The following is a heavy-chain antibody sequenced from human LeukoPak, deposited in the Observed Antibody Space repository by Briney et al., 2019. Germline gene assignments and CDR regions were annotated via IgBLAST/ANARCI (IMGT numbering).Heavy chain of an antibody. D-gene: IGHD3-22*01. J-gene: IGHJ6*02. CDR3: ARDWLNYYDSSGYVDGMDV. V-gene: IGHV4-38-2*02. CDR2: IFHTGST. CDR1: GYSISSTYY. Sequence: SETLSLACTVSGYSISSTYYWGWIRRPPGKGLEWIGSIFHTGSTYYNPSLKSRVTMSVDTSKNQFSLKLSSVTAADTAVYYCARDWLNYYDSSGYVDGMDVWGQGTTVTVSS.